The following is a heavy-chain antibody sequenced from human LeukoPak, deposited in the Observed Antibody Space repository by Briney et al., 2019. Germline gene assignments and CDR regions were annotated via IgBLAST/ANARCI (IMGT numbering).Heavy chain of an antibody. D-gene: IGHD6-19*01. CDR2: IFPRDSDT. V-gene: IGHV5-51*01. CDR3: ARGVGQWLAYFDY. J-gene: IGHJ4*02. Sequence: GESLKISCQTSGYSFANSWVGWVRQMPGKGLEWMGVIFPRDSDTRYSPSLQGQVTISADKSTSTAYMQWRSLKTSDTAMYYCARGVGQWLAYFDYWGQGTLVTVSP. CDR1: GYSFANSW.